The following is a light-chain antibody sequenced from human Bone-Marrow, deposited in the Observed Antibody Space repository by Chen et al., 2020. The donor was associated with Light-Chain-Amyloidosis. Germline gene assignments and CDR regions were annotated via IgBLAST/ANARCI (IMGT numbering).Light chain of an antibody. CDR2: DDR. CDR1: NIGSTS. CDR3: QVWDRSSDRPV. V-gene: IGLV3-21*02. J-gene: IGLJ3*02. Sequence: YVLTQPSSVSVAPAQTATNACGGNNIGSTSVHWYQQTPGQAPLLVVYDDRDRPSGIPERLAGSNSGNTATLTISRVEAGDEADYYCQVWDRSSDRPVFGGGTKLTVL.